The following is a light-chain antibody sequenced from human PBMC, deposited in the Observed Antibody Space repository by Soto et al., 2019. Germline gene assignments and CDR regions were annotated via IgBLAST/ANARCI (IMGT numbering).Light chain of an antibody. CDR3: SSYEASNTVV. CDR2: EVT. Sequence: QSALTQPPSASGSPGQSVTFSFTGTTTDVGGYNYVSWYQQHPGKAPKLIIYEVTKRPSGVPHRFSGSKSGNTASLTVSGLQAEEEADYYCSSYEASNTVVFGGGTQLTVL. CDR1: TTDVGGYNY. J-gene: IGLJ2*01. V-gene: IGLV2-8*01.